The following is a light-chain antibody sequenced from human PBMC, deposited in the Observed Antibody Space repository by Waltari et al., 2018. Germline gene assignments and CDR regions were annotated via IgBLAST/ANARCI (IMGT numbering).Light chain of an antibody. J-gene: IGKJ1*01. CDR1: PSVRSTY. Sequence: TQSPGTLSLSPGERATLSCRASPSVRSTYLAGYQQKPGQAPRLLIYGASSRATGIPDRFSGSGSGTDFTLTISRLEPEDFALYYCQQFSDSPYTWTFGQGTKVEIK. CDR2: GAS. CDR3: QQFSDSPYTWT. V-gene: IGKV3-20*01.